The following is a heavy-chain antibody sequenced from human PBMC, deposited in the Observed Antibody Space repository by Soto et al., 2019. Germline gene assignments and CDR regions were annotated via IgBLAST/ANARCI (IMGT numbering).Heavy chain of an antibody. CDR2: ISAYNGNT. CDR1: GYTFTNYG. CDR3: ARDRTDYYDSSNYWWL. V-gene: IGHV1-18*01. Sequence: ASVKVSCKASGYTFTNYGFGWVRQAPGQRLEWMGWISAYNGNTNYAQKLRDRVTMTTDTSTSTAYMELRSLRSDDTAVYYCARDRTDYYDSSNYWWLWGQGTLVTVSS. J-gene: IGHJ4*02. D-gene: IGHD3-22*01.